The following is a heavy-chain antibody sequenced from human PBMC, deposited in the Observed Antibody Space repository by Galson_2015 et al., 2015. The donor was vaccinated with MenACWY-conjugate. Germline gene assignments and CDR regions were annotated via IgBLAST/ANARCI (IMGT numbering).Heavy chain of an antibody. CDR2: IDPLRGAV. CDR3: ARSPLIWNYPGPFDY. Sequence: SVKVSCKASGYTFTNFYIHWVRQAPGQGLEWAGVIDPLRGAVKFPQTFQVRVTMTRDMSTSTVYLELRSLSADDTALLYCARSPLIWNYPGPFDYWGRGTLVTVSS. CDR1: GYTFTNFY. V-gene: IGHV1-46*01. J-gene: IGHJ4*02. D-gene: IGHD1-7*01.